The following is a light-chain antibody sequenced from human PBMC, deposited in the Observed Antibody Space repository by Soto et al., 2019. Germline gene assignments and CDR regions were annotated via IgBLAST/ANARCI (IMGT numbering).Light chain of an antibody. J-gene: IGLJ3*02. CDR2: GNR. V-gene: IGLV1-40*01. Sequence: QSVLTQPPSVSGVPGQWVTISCTGNNSNLGAGYDVHWYQQLPGAAPKLVVFGNRNRPSGVPERFSGSKSGTSASLAITGLQAEDEADYYCQAYDYSLTAFVFGGGTKLTVL. CDR3: QAYDYSLTAFV. CDR1: NSNLGAGYD.